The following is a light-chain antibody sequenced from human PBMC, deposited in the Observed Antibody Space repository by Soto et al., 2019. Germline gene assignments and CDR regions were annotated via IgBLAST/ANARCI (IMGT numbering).Light chain of an antibody. J-gene: IGKJ4*01. CDR3: QQRSDWPLT. V-gene: IGKV3D-20*02. CDR1: QSVSSTS. Sequence: IVLTQSPGTLSLSPGERATLSCRASQSVSSTSLAWYQQKPGQPPRLLIYGASSRATGIPDRFSGSGSGTDFTLTISRLEPEDFAVYYCQQRSDWPLTFGGGSKVEI. CDR2: GAS.